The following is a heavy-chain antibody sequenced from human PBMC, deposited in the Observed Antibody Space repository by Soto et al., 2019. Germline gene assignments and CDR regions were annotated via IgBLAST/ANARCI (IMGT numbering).Heavy chain of an antibody. Sequence: QVQLQESGPGLVKPSETLSLTCTVSGGSISSYYWSWIRQPPGKGLEWIGYIYYSGSTNYNPSLTSRVTISVDTSTNQCSLKLSSVTAAATAVYYCAREGLTGTIGLYYYYGMDVWGQGTTVTVSS. D-gene: IGHD1-7*01. CDR2: IYYSGST. J-gene: IGHJ6*02. CDR3: AREGLTGTIGLYYYYGMDV. V-gene: IGHV4-59*01. CDR1: GGSISSYY.